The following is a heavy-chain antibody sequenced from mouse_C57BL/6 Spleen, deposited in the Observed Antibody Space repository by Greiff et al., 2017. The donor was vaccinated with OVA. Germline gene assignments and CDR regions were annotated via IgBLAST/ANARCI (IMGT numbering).Heavy chain of an antibody. CDR2: IYPGDGDT. D-gene: IGHD1-1*01. CDR1: GYAFSSSW. CDR3: ARSTVVATGAMDY. V-gene: IGHV1-82*01. Sequence: VQLKESGPELVKPGASVKISCKASGYAFSSSWMNWVKQRPGKGLEWIGRIYPGDGDTNYNGKFKGKATLTADKSSSTAYMQLSSLTSEDSAVYFCARSTVVATGAMDYWGQGTSVTVSS. J-gene: IGHJ4*01.